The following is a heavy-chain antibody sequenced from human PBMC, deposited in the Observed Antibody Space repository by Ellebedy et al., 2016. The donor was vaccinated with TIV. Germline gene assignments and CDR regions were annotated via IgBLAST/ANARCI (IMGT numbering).Heavy chain of an antibody. V-gene: IGHV5-10-1*01. CDR1: GSSFTSYW. J-gene: IGHJ4*02. D-gene: IGHD2-15*01. CDR2: IDPSDSYT. CDR3: ARHEYCSGGSCYRGPDY. Sequence: GESLKISXKGSGSSFTSYWISWVRQMPGKGLEWMGRIDPSDSYTNYSPSFQGHVTISADKSISTAYLQWSSLKASDTAMYYCARHEYCSGGSCYRGPDYWGQGTLVTVSS.